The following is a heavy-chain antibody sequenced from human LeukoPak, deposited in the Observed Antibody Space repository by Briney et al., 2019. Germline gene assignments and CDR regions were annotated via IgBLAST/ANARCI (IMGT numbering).Heavy chain of an antibody. CDR3: AREGYSYGYWFDP. J-gene: IGHJ5*02. CDR2: INHSGST. D-gene: IGHD5-18*01. Sequence: SETLSLTCAVYGGSFSGYYWSWIRQPPGKGLEWIGEINHSGSTNYNPSLKSRVTISVDTSKNQFSLKLNSVTAADTAVYYCAREGYSYGYWFDPWGQGTLVTVSS. CDR1: GGSFSGYY. V-gene: IGHV4-34*01.